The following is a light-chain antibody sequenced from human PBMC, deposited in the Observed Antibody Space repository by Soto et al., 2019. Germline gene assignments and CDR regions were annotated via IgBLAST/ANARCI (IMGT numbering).Light chain of an antibody. V-gene: IGLV2-14*02. J-gene: IGLJ3*02. CDR2: EVN. Sequence: QSVLTQPASVSGSPGQSITISCTGGSSDVGSYNRVSWHRQHPGKAPQLMIYEVNNRPSGVSNRFSGSKSGNTASLTISGLQAEDEADYFCASLTTSDTWVIGGGTKLTVL. CDR1: SSDVGSYNR. CDR3: ASLTTSDTWV.